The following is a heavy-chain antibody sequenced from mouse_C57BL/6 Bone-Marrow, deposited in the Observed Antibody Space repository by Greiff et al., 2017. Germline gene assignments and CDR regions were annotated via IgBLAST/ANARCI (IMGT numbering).Heavy chain of an antibody. V-gene: IGHV1-52*01. CDR3: ARYYGSSYFDY. CDR2: IDPSDIEP. J-gene: IGHJ2*01. CDR1: GSTFTRYW. D-gene: IGHD1-1*01. Sequence: LQLQQPGAELVRPGSSVKLSCKASGSTFTRYWMHWVKQRPIQGLEWIGNIDPSDIEPPYKQKFKDKATLTLDKASSTASMQLSSLTSEDSAVYYCARYYGSSYFDYWGQGTTLTVSS.